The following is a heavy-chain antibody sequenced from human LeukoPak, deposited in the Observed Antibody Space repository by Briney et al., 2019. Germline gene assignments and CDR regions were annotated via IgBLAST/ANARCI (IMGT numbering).Heavy chain of an antibody. Sequence: GGSLRPSCTASGFTFGDYAMSWVRQAPGKGLEWVGFIRSKAYGGTTEYAASVKGRFTISRDDSKSIAYLQMNSLKTEDTAVYYCTRHDSSGYYLPAEYFQHWGQGTLVTVSS. D-gene: IGHD3-22*01. CDR1: GFTFGDYA. CDR3: TRHDSSGYYLPAEYFQH. V-gene: IGHV3-49*04. CDR2: IRSKAYGGTT. J-gene: IGHJ1*01.